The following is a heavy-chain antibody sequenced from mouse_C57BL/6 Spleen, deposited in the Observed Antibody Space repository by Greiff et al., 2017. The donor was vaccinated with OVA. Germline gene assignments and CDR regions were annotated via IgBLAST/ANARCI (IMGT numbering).Heavy chain of an antibody. J-gene: IGHJ3*01. Sequence: QVQLQQSGAELVRPGASVTLSCKASGYTFTDYEMHWVKQTPVHGLEWIGAIDPETGGNAYNQKFKGKAILTADKAYSTAYMEIRSLTSKVSAVYYGTPHYGSISASFAYWGQGTLVTVSA. CDR2: IDPETGGN. D-gene: IGHD1-1*01. CDR1: GYTFTDYE. CDR3: TPHYGSISASFAY. V-gene: IGHV1-15*01.